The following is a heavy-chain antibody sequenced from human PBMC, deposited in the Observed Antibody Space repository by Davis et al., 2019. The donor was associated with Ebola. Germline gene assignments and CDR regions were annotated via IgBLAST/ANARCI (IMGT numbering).Heavy chain of an antibody. CDR2: INPSGGTT. V-gene: IGHV1-46*01. Sequence: ASVTVSCKPSGYRFSTFYMHWVRQVPGQGLEWMGVINPSGGTTTFAQKFGGRVTMTGETSTITVYMEMSSLSYEDTAIYYCAMSDSSGDGFDIWGQGTMVTVSS. J-gene: IGHJ3*02. D-gene: IGHD3-22*01. CDR3: AMSDSSGDGFDI. CDR1: GYRFSTFY.